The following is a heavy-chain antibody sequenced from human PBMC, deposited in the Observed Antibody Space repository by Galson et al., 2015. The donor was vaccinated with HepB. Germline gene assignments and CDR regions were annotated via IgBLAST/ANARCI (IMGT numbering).Heavy chain of an antibody. CDR3: ARSGVGGYCSSSSCYRDFQH. J-gene: IGHJ1*01. CDR2: IIPIFGTA. V-gene: IGHV1-69*05. CDR1: SSYA. D-gene: IGHD2-2*01. Sequence: SSYAISWVRQAPGQGLEWMGGIIPIFGTANYAQKFQGRFTLTRDTSTSIVYMELSSLRSEDTAVYYCARSGVGGYCSSSSCYRDFQHWGQGTLVTVSS.